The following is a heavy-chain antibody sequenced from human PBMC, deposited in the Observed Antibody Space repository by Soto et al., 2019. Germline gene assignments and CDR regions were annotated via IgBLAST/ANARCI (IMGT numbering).Heavy chain of an antibody. CDR3: ARDIRGYSRAFDY. D-gene: IGHD5-18*01. Sequence: PSETLSLTCTVSGDSVSSDSYYWTWIRQPPGKGLEWIGYIYSSGSTNYNPSLKSRVTISLDTSSNQFSLELTSVTAADTAIYYCARDIRGYSRAFDYWGQGTLVTV. CDR2: IYSSGST. J-gene: IGHJ4*02. V-gene: IGHV4-61*01. CDR1: GDSVSSDSYY.